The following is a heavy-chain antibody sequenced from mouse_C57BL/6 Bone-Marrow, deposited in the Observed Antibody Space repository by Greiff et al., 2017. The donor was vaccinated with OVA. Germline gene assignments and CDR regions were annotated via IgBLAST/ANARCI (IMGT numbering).Heavy chain of an antibody. D-gene: IGHD1-1*01. J-gene: IGHJ2*01. CDR1: GYTFTSYW. V-gene: IGHV1-61*01. CDR2: IYPSDSET. Sequence: VQLQQPGAELVRPGSSVKLSCKASGYTFTSYWMDWVKQRPGQGLEWIGNIYPSDSETHYNQKFKDKATLTVDKSSSTAYMQLSSLTSEDSAVYYCALITTVVATHYFDYWGQGTTLTVSS. CDR3: ALITTVVATHYFDY.